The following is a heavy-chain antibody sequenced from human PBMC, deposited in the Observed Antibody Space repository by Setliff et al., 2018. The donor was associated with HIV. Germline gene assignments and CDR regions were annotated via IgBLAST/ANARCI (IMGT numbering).Heavy chain of an antibody. CDR1: GASVSTYY. Sequence: PSETLSLTCTVSGASVSTYYWSWIRQPPGKGLEWIGYIYYSGITNYKPSLKSRVTMSVNTSKNQISLRLRSVTAADTAVYYCARDWYDSSGYYYYGMDVWGQGTTVTV. D-gene: IGHD3-22*01. V-gene: IGHV4-59*02. CDR2: IYYSGIT. J-gene: IGHJ6*02. CDR3: ARDWYDSSGYYYYGMDV.